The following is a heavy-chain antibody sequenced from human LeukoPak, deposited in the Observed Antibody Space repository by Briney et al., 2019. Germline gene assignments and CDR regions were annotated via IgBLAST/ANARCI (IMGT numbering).Heavy chain of an antibody. J-gene: IGHJ4*02. V-gene: IGHV3-53*01. CDR3: ARGGGTTVTTFDY. Sequence: PGGSLRLSCAASGFTVSSNYMSWVRQAPGKGLEWVSVIYSGGSTYYADSVKGRFTISRDNSKNTLYLQMNSLRAEDTAVYYGARGGGTTVTTFDYWGQGTLVTVSS. CDR2: IYSGGST. D-gene: IGHD4-17*01. CDR1: GFTVSSNY.